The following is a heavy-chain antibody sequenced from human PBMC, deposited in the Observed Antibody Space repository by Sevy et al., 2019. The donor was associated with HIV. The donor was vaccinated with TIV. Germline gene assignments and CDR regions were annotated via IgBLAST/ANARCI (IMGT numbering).Heavy chain of an antibody. Sequence: QLGGPLRLSCAASGFTFSNYGMHWVRQAPGKGLDWVAVVSYDGTTKYYAESVRGRFTISRDNAKNSLYLQMTSLRAEDTAVYYCARGLELGYFDYWGLGTLVTVSS. CDR1: GFTFSNYG. CDR3: ARGLELGYFDY. V-gene: IGHV3-30*03. J-gene: IGHJ4*02. D-gene: IGHD1-7*01. CDR2: VSYDGTTK.